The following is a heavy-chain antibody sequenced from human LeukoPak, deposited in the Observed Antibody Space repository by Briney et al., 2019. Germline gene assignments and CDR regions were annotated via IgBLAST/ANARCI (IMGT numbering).Heavy chain of an antibody. CDR3: ARHIGLTTRYFDY. V-gene: IGHV5-51*01. CDR1: GYTFTNYW. J-gene: IGHJ4*02. CDR2: IYPGDSDT. D-gene: IGHD4/OR15-4a*01. Sequence: GESLKISCKGPGYTFTNYWIGWVRQMPGKGLEWMGMIYPGDSDTRYSPSFQGHVTISVDKSITTAYLQWSSLKASDTAMYYCARHIGLTTRYFDYWGQGTLVTVSS.